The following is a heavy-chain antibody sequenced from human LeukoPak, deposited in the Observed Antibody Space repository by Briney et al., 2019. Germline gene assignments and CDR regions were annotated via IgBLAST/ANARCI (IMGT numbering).Heavy chain of an antibody. Sequence: SQTLSLTCTVSGDSINSGDYYWSWIRQPAGKGLEWIGRISSSGSTNYNPSLKSRVTISVDTSKNQFSLKLSSVTAADTAVYYCARDVVPAASWFDPWGQGTLVTVSS. CDR3: ARDVVPAASWFDP. V-gene: IGHV4-61*02. D-gene: IGHD2-2*01. CDR2: ISSSGST. CDR1: GDSINSGDYY. J-gene: IGHJ5*02.